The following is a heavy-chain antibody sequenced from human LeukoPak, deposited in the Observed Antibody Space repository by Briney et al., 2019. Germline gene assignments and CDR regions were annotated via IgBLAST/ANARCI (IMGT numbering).Heavy chain of an antibody. V-gene: IGHV4-39*01. J-gene: IGHJ6*03. Sequence: SETLSLTCTVSGGSISSSSYYWGWIRQPPGKGLEWVGRIYYSGSTYYNPSLKSRVTISVDTSKNQFSLKLSSVTAADTAVYYCARGSGWYSHYYYYYMDVWGKGTTVTVSS. CDR2: IYYSGST. CDR1: GGSISSSSYY. D-gene: IGHD6-19*01. CDR3: ARGSGWYSHYYYYYMDV.